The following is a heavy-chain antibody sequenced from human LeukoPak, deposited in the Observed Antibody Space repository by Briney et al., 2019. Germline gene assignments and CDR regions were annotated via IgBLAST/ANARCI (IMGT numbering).Heavy chain of an antibody. CDR2: ISSASSTR. J-gene: IGHJ4*02. D-gene: IGHD3-22*01. CDR1: GFTFSSYS. V-gene: IGHV3-48*04. CDR3: AREMRDSSGYYLAH. Sequence: GGSLRLSCVASGFTFSSYSMHWVRQAPGKGLEWVAYISSASSTRYYADSMKGRITVSRDNGKSSLYLQMNSLRAEDTALYYCAREMRDSSGYYLAHWGQGTLVTVSS.